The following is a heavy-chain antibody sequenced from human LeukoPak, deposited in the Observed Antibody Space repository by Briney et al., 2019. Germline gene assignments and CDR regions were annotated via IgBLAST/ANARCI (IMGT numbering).Heavy chain of an antibody. J-gene: IGHJ1*01. CDR2: IYDGGKT. D-gene: IGHD4-17*01. Sequence: GGSLRLSCAASGFTFSGNYLSWVRQAPGKGLEWVAVIYDGGKTYYYDSVKSRFTISRANTRNSPYLQMNSMRAEDAALYYCARDVVIGASYDYGVYVPFQHWGQGTLVTVSS. CDR1: GFTFSGNY. CDR3: ARDVVIGASYDYGVYVPFQH. V-gene: IGHV3-53*05.